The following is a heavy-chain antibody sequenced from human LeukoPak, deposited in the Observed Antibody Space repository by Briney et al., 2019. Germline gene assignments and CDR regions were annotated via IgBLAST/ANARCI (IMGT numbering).Heavy chain of an antibody. V-gene: IGHV3-48*01. CDR2: ISSSSSTI. J-gene: IGHJ4*02. CDR1: GFTFSSYS. Sequence: GGSLRLSCAASGFTFSSYSMNWVRQAPGKGLEWVSYISSSSSTIYYADSVKGRFTISRDNSKNTLYLQMNSLRAEDTAVYYCARSGAPLRYFDWLLFDNTPDYWGQGTLVTVSS. D-gene: IGHD3-9*01. CDR3: ARSGAPLRYFDWLLFDNTPDY.